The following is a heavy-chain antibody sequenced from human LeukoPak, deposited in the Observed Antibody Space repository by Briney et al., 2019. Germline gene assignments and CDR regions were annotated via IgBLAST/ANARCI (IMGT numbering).Heavy chain of an antibody. Sequence: RASVKVSCKASGYSFTNYAMNWVRQAPGQGLEWMGWINPNSGGTYYAQKFQGRVTMTRDASISTAYMELSRLRSDDTAVYYCARGGDSSSWYGWFDPWGQGTRVSVSS. CDR2: INPNSGGT. CDR1: GYSFTNYA. D-gene: IGHD6-13*01. CDR3: ARGGDSSSWYGWFDP. V-gene: IGHV1-2*02. J-gene: IGHJ5*02.